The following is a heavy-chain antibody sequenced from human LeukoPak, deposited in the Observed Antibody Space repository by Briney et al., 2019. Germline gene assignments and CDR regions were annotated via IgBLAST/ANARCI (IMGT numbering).Heavy chain of an antibody. D-gene: IGHD2-15*01. V-gene: IGHV3-33*06. Sequence: PGGSLRLSCAASGFTFSSYGMHWVRQAPGKGLEWVAVIWYDGSSKYYADSVKGRFTISRDNSKNTLYLQMNSLRTEDTAVYYCAKGGDIVVVVAATRFDYWGQGTLVTVSS. CDR2: IWYDGSSK. J-gene: IGHJ4*02. CDR3: AKGGDIVVVVAATRFDY. CDR1: GFTFSSYG.